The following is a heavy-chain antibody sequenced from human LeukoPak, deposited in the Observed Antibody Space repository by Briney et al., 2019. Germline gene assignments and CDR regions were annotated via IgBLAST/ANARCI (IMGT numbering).Heavy chain of an antibody. J-gene: IGHJ6*02. Sequence: APVKVSCKASGYTFTGYYMHWVRQAPGQGLEWMGWIDPNSGGTNYAQKFQGRVTMTRDTSISTAYMELSRLRSDDTAVYYCARDGSDYYYGMDVWGQGTTVTVSS. CDR1: GYTFTGYY. V-gene: IGHV1-2*02. CDR2: IDPNSGGT. CDR3: ARDGSDYYYGMDV.